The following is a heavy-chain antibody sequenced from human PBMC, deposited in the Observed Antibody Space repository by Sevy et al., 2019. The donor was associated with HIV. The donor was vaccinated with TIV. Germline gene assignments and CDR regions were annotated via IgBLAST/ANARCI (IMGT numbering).Heavy chain of an antibody. Sequence: GWSLRLSCAASGFSFSRLGMHWVRQAPGKGLEWVSGVSGSGGSTYYADSVKGRFTISRDNSRNTLYLQIDSLRAEDTAIYYCAKDLAYDNTYLDYWGQGTLVTVSS. J-gene: IGHJ4*02. D-gene: IGHD3-22*01. CDR2: VSGSGGST. CDR1: GFSFSRLG. CDR3: AKDLAYDNTYLDY. V-gene: IGHV3-23*01.